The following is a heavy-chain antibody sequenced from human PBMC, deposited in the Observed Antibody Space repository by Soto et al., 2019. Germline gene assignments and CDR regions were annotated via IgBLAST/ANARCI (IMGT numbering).Heavy chain of an antibody. CDR3: ARDPRYYYDSSESGFDY. V-gene: IGHV4-31*03. D-gene: IGHD3-22*01. J-gene: IGHJ4*02. Sequence: SETLSLTCTVSGGSISSGGYYWSWIRQHPGKGLEWIGYIYYSGSTYYNPSLKSRVTISVDTSKNQFSLKLSSVTAADTAVYYCARDPRYYYDSSESGFDYWGQGTLVTSPQ. CDR2: IYYSGST. CDR1: GGSISSGGYY.